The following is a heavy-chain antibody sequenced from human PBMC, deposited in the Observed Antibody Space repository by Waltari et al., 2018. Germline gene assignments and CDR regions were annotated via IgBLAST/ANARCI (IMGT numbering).Heavy chain of an antibody. Sequence: QVQLVQSGAEVKKPGSSVKVSCKASGGTFSSYAISWVRQAPGQGLEWRGRIIPIFGTATYAQKFQGRVTITADKSTSTAYMELSSLRSEDTAVYYCARVLGDYVNWYFDLWGRGTLVTVSS. J-gene: IGHJ2*01. CDR1: GGTFSSYA. CDR2: IIPIFGTA. CDR3: ARVLGDYVNWYFDL. D-gene: IGHD4-17*01. V-gene: IGHV1-69*08.